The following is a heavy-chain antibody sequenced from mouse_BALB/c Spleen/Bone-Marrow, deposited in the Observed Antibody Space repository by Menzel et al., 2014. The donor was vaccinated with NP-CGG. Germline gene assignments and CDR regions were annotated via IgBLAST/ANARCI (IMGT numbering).Heavy chain of an antibody. CDR2: IYPGDGDT. D-gene: IGHD3-3*01. J-gene: IGHJ2*01. Sequence: QVQLQQSGAELARPGASVKLSCKASGYTFTNYWMQWVKQGPGQGLEWIGAIYPGDGDTRYTQRFKDKATLTADNSSTTAYMQLSNLASDDSAVYYCARGTNYWGQGTTLTVSS. V-gene: IGHV1-87*01. CDR3: ARGTNY. CDR1: GYTFTNYW.